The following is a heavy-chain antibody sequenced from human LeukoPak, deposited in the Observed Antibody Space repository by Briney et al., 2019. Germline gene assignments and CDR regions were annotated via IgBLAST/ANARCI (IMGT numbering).Heavy chain of an antibody. Sequence: SETLSLTCAVSGYSITTGRYWGWIRQPPGKGLEWIESIYQSGSTYYNPSLKSRVTISVDKSKNQFSLNLRSVTAPDTAVYYCARSLSTAGIDYWGQGTLVTVSS. V-gene: IGHV4-38-2*01. D-gene: IGHD2-2*01. CDR2: IYQSGST. CDR3: ARSLSTAGIDY. CDR1: GYSITTGRY. J-gene: IGHJ4*02.